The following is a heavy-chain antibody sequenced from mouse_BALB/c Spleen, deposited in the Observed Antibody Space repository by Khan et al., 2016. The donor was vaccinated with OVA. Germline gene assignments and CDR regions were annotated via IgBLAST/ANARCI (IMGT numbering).Heavy chain of an antibody. CDR2: ILPGSNST. V-gene: IGHV1-9*01. CDR3: ARGNYYGSTSWFGY. CDR1: GYTFSSYW. Sequence: VQLQESGAELMKPGASVKISCKATGYTFSSYWIEWVKQRPGHGLEWIGEILPGSNSTNYNERFKGKATITADTSSNTAYMQLSSRTSEDSAIYYCARGNYYGSTSWFGYWGQGTLVTVSA. J-gene: IGHJ3*01. D-gene: IGHD1-1*01.